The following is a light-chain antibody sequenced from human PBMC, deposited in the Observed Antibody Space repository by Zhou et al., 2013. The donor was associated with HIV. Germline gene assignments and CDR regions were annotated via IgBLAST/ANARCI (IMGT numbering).Light chain of an antibody. J-gene: IGKJ1*01. CDR3: QQYDNPTWT. Sequence: DIQMTQSPSSLSASIGDRVTIPCRASQGISNYLAWYQQKPGKVPKLLIYAASTLQSGVPSRFSGSGSGTDFTFTISSLQPEDIATYYCQQYDNPTWTFGQGTKVEIK. V-gene: IGKV1-27*01. CDR2: AAS. CDR1: QGISNY.